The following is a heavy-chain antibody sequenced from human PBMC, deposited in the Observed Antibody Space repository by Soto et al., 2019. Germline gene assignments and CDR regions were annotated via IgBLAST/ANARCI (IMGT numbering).Heavy chain of an antibody. Sequence: PSDTLSLTFAVSGCAISSGGYSWSWILQPPGKGLEWIGYIYHSGSTYYNPSLKSRVTISVDTSKNEFSLRLNSVTATDTAVYYCARLNGDCVKTKCRGYYGMDVWGQGTTVRVSS. J-gene: IGHJ6*02. D-gene: IGHD2-2*03. CDR3: ARLNGDCVKTKCRGYYGMDV. V-gene: IGHV4-30-2*03. CDR1: GCAISSGGYS. CDR2: IYHSGST.